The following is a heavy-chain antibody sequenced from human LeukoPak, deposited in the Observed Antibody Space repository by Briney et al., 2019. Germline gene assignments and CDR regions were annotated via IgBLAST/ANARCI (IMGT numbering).Heavy chain of an antibody. V-gene: IGHV4-4*07. Sequence: TTSETLSLTCTVSGGSISSYYWSWIRQPAGKGLEWIGRIYTSGSTNYNPSLKSRVTMSVDTSKNQFSLKLSSVTAADTAVYYCGLEWSRTGFDYWGQGTLVTVSS. CDR3: GLEWSRTGFDY. CDR1: GGSISSYY. CDR2: IYTSGST. J-gene: IGHJ4*02. D-gene: IGHD3-3*01.